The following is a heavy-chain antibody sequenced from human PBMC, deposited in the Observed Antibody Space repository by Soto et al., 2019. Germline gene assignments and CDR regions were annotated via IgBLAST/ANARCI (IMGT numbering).Heavy chain of an antibody. CDR1: GFTFSTYA. V-gene: IGHV3-23*01. D-gene: IGHD3-10*01. J-gene: IGHJ4*02. Sequence: GGSLRLSCAASGFTFSTYAMSWVRQAPGKGLEWVSAISGGAGSTYFADSVKGRFTISRDNSKNTLYLQMNSLRVEDTAVYYCAKATGSTMVQGVRIDYWGQGTLVTVSS. CDR3: AKATGSTMVQGVRIDY. CDR2: ISGGAGST.